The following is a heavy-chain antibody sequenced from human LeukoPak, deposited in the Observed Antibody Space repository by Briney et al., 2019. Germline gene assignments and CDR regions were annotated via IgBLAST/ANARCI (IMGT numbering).Heavy chain of an antibody. CDR1: GGSTSSSSYY. CDR3: ARVKYDYVWGSYRDIDLTDY. J-gene: IGHJ4*02. V-gene: IGHV4-39*01. CDR2: IHYSGST. Sequence: SETLSLTCTVSGGSTSSSSYYWGWIRQPPGKGLEWIGNIHYSGSTYYNPSLKSRVTISVDTSKNQFSLKVSSVTAADTAVYYCARVKYDYVWGSYRDIDLTDYWGQGTLVTVSS. D-gene: IGHD3-16*02.